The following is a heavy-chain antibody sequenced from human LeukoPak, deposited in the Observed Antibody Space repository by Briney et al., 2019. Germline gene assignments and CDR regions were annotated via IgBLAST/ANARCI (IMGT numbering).Heavy chain of an antibody. J-gene: IGHJ4*02. D-gene: IGHD6-6*01. CDR1: GGSISSGGYY. CDR3: ARSPRRSSAPPAFDY. Sequence: SETLSLTCTVSGGSISSGGYYWSWIRQPPGKGLEWIGYIYHSGSTYYNPSLKSRVTISVDRSKNQFSLKLSSVTAADTAVYYCARSPRRSSAPPAFDYWGQGTLVTVSS. CDR2: IYHSGST. V-gene: IGHV4-30-2*01.